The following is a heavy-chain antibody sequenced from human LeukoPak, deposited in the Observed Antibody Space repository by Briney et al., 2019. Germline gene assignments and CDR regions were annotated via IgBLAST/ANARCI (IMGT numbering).Heavy chain of an antibody. D-gene: IGHD2-15*01. Sequence: SETLSLTCTVSGGSISSSDYYWGWIRQPPGKGLEWIGSIYYSGTTYYNPSLKSRVTISVDTSKNQFSLKLSSVTAADTAIYFCARDVVVVLPTIGAQAHLDYRGQGTLVTVSS. CDR3: ARDVVVVLPTIGAQAHLDY. V-gene: IGHV4-39*07. J-gene: IGHJ4*02. CDR1: GGSISSSDYY. CDR2: IYYSGTT.